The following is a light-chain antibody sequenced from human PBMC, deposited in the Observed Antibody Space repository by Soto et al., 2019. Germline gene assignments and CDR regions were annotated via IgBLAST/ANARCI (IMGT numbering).Light chain of an antibody. V-gene: IGKV3-11*01. Sequence: EVVLTQSPATLSLSPGERATLSCRASENVRTFVDWYQQKPGQAPRLLIYGASNRATGIPARFSGSGSETDFTLTISNLEPEDFAVYYCQQHSHWPPWTLGQGTRVEIQ. CDR1: ENVRTF. CDR2: GAS. CDR3: QQHSHWPPWT. J-gene: IGKJ1*01.